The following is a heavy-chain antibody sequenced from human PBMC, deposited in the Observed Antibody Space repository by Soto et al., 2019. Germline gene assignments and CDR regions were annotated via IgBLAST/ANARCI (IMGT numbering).Heavy chain of an antibody. J-gene: IGHJ3*02. CDR3: ARDGIAAAPRGAFDI. CDR1: GYTFTSYG. CDR2: ISAYNGNT. D-gene: IGHD6-13*01. Sequence: GASVKVSCKASGYTFTSYGISWVRQAPGQGLEWMGWISAYNGNTNYAQKLQGRVTMTTDTSTSTAYMELRSLRSGDTAVYYCARDGIAAAPRGAFDIWGQGTMVTVSS. V-gene: IGHV1-18*04.